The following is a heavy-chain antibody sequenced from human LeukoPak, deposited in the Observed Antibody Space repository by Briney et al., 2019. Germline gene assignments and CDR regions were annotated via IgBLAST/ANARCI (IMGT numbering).Heavy chain of an antibody. CDR3: ARLRTWIVDV. Sequence: PGGSLRLSCAASAFTFSSYSMNWVRQAPGKGLEWVSSISSSGSYIYYADSVKGRFTISRDNAKNSLYLQMNSLRAGDTAVYYCARLRTWIVDVWGKGTTVTISS. CDR1: AFTFSSYS. J-gene: IGHJ6*04. CDR2: ISSSGSYI. V-gene: IGHV3-21*01. D-gene: IGHD5-12*01.